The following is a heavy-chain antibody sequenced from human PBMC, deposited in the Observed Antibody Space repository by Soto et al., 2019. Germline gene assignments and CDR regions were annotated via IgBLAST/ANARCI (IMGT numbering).Heavy chain of an antibody. Sequence: GGSLRLSCAASGFTFSSYSMNWVRQAPGKGLEWVSSISSSSSYIYYADSVKGRFTISRDNAKNSLYLQMNSLRAEDTAVYYCARDKDYDSSGYYTGYYYYGMDVWGQGTTVTVSS. CDR1: GFTFSSYS. J-gene: IGHJ6*02. CDR2: ISSSSSYI. V-gene: IGHV3-21*01. CDR3: ARDKDYDSSGYYTGYYYYGMDV. D-gene: IGHD3-22*01.